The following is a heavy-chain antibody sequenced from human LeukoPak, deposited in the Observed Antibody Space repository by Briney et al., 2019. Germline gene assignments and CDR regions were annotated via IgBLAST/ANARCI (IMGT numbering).Heavy chain of an antibody. J-gene: IGHJ4*02. CDR1: GDSVSSNSAA. CDR2: TYYRSKWYN. D-gene: IGHD6-13*01. V-gene: IGHV6-1*01. CDR3: ARDGSISSSPRYYFDY. Sequence: SQTLSLTCAISGDSVSSNSAAWNWIRQSPSRGLEWLGRTYYRSKWYNDYAVSVKSRITINPDTSKNQFSLRLNSVTPENTAVYYCARDGSISSSPRYYFDYWGQGTLVTVSS.